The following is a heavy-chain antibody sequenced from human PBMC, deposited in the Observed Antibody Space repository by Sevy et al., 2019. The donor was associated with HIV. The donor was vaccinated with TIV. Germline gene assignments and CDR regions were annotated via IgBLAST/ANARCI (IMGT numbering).Heavy chain of an antibody. J-gene: IGHJ4*02. Sequence: ASVKVSCKASGGTFSSYAISWVRQALGQGLEWMGGIIPIFGTANYAQKFQGRVTITADESTGTAYMELSSPRSEDTAVYYCARDRGGYGFDYWGQGTLVTVSS. CDR3: ARDRGGYGFDY. CDR2: IIPIFGTA. CDR1: GGTFSSYA. D-gene: IGHD5-12*01. V-gene: IGHV1-69*13.